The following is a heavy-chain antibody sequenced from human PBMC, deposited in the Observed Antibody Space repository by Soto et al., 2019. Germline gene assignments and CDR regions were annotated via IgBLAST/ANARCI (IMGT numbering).Heavy chain of an antibody. J-gene: IGHJ6*02. V-gene: IGHV1-46*01. D-gene: IGHD3-9*01. CDR1: GYTFTSYY. Sequence: QVQLVQSGAEVKKPGASVKVSCKASGYTFTSYYMHWVRQAPGQGLEWMGIINPSGGSTSYAQKFQGRVTMTRDTSTSTVYMELSSLRSEDTAVYYCARDGGLRYFDLYYYYGMDVWGQGTTVTVSS. CDR2: INPSGGST. CDR3: ARDGGLRYFDLYYYYGMDV.